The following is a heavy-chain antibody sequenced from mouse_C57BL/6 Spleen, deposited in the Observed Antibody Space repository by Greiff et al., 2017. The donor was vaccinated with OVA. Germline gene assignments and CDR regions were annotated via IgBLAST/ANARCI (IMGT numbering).Heavy chain of an antibody. J-gene: IGHJ2*01. D-gene: IGHD2-14*01. CDR2: IYPGDGDT. Sequence: VQLQQSGPELVKPGASVKISCKASGYAFSSSWMNWVKQRPGKGLEWIGRIYPGDGDTNYNGKFKGKATLTADKSSSTAYMQLSSLTSEDSAVYFCARDGGYQYYFDYWGQGTTLTVSS. V-gene: IGHV1-82*01. CDR3: ARDGGYQYYFDY. CDR1: GYAFSSSW.